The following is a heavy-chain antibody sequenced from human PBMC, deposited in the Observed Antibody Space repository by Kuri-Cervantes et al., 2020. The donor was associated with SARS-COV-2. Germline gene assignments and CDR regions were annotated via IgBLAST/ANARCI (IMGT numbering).Heavy chain of an antibody. V-gene: IGHV3-48*01. CDR2: ISSSSSTI. CDR3: AKDYEGSGSYSPDY. Sequence: GESLKISCAASGFTFSSYSMNWVRQAPGKGLVWVSYISSSSSTIYYADSVKGRFTISRDNAKNSLYLQMNSLRAEDTAVFYCAKDYEGSGSYSPDYWGQGTLVTVSS. CDR1: GFTFSSYS. J-gene: IGHJ4*02. D-gene: IGHD3-10*01.